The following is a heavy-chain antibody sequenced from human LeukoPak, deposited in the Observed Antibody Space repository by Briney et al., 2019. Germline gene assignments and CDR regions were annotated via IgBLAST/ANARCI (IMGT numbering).Heavy chain of an antibody. CDR3: ARARTLDAFDI. Sequence: ASVKVSCKASGYTFTSNDINWVRQATGQGLEWMGWMNPNSGNTGYAQKFQGRVTMTRNTSISTAHMELSSLRSEDTAVYYCARARTLDAFDIWGQGTMVTVSS. V-gene: IGHV1-8*01. D-gene: IGHD1-1*01. CDR2: MNPNSGNT. J-gene: IGHJ3*02. CDR1: GYTFTSND.